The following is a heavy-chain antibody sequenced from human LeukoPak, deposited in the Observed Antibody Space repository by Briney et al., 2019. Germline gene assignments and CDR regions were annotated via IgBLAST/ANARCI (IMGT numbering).Heavy chain of an antibody. D-gene: IGHD2-15*01. CDR1: GGTFSSYT. J-gene: IGHJ5*02. Sequence: GSSVKVSCKASGGTFSSYTISWVRQAPGQGLEWMGRIIPILGIANYAQKFQGRVTITPDKSTSTAYMELRSLRSEDTAVYYCARYLVVVAPTRQYNWFDPWGQGTLVTVSS. CDR3: ARYLVVVAPTRQYNWFDP. CDR2: IIPILGIA. V-gene: IGHV1-69*02.